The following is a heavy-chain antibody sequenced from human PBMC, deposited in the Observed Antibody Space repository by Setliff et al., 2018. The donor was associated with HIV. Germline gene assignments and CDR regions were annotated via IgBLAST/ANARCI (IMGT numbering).Heavy chain of an antibody. CDR2: IYTSGST. Sequence: SETLSLTCAVYGGSFSSYYWSWIRQPPGKGLEWIGYIYTSGSTNYNPSLKSRVTISVDTSKNQFSLSLSSVTAADTAVYFCARDPGYTSGSTFHFDYWGQGTLVTVSS. D-gene: IGHD5-18*01. J-gene: IGHJ4*02. CDR1: GGSFSSYY. CDR3: ARDPGYTSGSTFHFDY. V-gene: IGHV4-4*09.